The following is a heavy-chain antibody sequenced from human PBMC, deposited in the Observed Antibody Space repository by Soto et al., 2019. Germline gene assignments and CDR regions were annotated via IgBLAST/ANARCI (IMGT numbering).Heavy chain of an antibody. CDR1: GDSVSSNSAA. Sequence: SQTLSLTCAISGDSVSSNSAAWNWIRQSPSRGLEWLGRTYYRSKWYNDYAVSVKSRITINPDTSKNQFSLQLNSVTPEDTAVYYCARDNGYCSSTSCYSSYYYGMDVWGQGTTVTVSS. D-gene: IGHD2-2*03. CDR2: TYYRSKWYN. CDR3: ARDNGYCSSTSCYSSYYYGMDV. J-gene: IGHJ6*02. V-gene: IGHV6-1*01.